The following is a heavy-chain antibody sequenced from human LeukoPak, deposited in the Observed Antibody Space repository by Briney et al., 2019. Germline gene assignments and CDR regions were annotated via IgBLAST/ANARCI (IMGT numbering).Heavy chain of an antibody. Sequence: GASVKVSCKASGYTFTSYAMNWVRQAPGQGLEWMGWINTNTGNPTYAQGFTGRFVFSLDTSVSTAYLQISSLKAEDTAVYYCARDYTTHGWLQLRFYYYYYGMDVWGQGTTVTVSS. V-gene: IGHV7-4-1*02. CDR2: INTNTGNP. CDR1: GYTFTSYA. J-gene: IGHJ6*02. D-gene: IGHD5-24*01. CDR3: ARDYTTHGWLQLRFYYYYYGMDV.